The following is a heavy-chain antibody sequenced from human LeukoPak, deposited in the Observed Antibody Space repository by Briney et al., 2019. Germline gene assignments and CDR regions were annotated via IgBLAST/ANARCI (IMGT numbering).Heavy chain of an antibody. V-gene: IGHV4-34*01. CDR1: GFTFSSYA. D-gene: IGHD4-23*01. J-gene: IGHJ4*02. CDR3: ARGVRWLAVFDY. Sequence: PGGSLRLSCAASGFTFSSYAMSWVRQAPGKGLEWIGEINHSGSTNYNPSLKSRVTISVDTSKNQFSLKLSSVTAADTAVYYCARGVRWLAVFDYWGQGTLVTVSS. CDR2: INHSGST.